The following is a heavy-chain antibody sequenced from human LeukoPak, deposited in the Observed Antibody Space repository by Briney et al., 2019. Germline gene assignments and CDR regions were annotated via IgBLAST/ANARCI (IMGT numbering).Heavy chain of an antibody. CDR1: GFTFSNYA. CDR2: ISYDGSNK. V-gene: IGHV3-30*03. D-gene: IGHD3-3*01. Sequence: GGSLRLSCAGSGFTFSNYAMTWVRQAPGKGLEWVAVISYDGSNKYYADSVKGRFTISRDNSKNTLYLQMNSLRAEDTAVYYCARFLEWLYTFDYWGQGTLVTVSS. J-gene: IGHJ4*02. CDR3: ARFLEWLYTFDY.